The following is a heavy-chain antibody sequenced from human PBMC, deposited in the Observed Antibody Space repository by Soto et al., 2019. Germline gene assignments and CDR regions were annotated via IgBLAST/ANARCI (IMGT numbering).Heavy chain of an antibody. CDR3: ARGRTIFGATYFDY. CDR1: GFTFSSYA. CDR2: ISGSGGST. D-gene: IGHD3-3*01. Sequence: GGSLRLSCAASGFTFSSYAMSWVRQAPGKGLEWVSAISGSGGSTYYADSVKGRFTISRDNSKNTLYLQMNSLRAEDTAVYYCARGRTIFGATYFDYWGQGTLVTVSS. V-gene: IGHV3-23*01. J-gene: IGHJ4*02.